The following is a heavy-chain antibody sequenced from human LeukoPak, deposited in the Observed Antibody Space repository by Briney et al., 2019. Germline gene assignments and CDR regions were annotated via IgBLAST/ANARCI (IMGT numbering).Heavy chain of an antibody. CDR3: ARVPSSGSYGGGFDY. Sequence: GESLKISCKGSGYRFTTYWIGWVRQMPGKGLEWMGIIYPGDSDTRYSPSFQGQVTISADKSISTAYLQWSSLKASDTAMYYCARVPSSGSYGGGFDYWGQGTLVTVSS. J-gene: IGHJ4*02. CDR2: IYPGDSDT. V-gene: IGHV5-51*01. D-gene: IGHD1-26*01. CDR1: GYRFTTYW.